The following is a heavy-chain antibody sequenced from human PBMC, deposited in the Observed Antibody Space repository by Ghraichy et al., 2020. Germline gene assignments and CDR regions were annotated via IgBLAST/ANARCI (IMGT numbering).Heavy chain of an antibody. J-gene: IGHJ2*01. D-gene: IGHD6-19*01. CDR2: IYYSGST. CDR3: AREHSSGWYRVGSWYFDL. V-gene: IGHV4-59*01. CDR1: GGSISSYY. Sequence: SETLSLTCTVSGGSISSYYWSWIRQPPGKGLEWIGYIYYSGSTNYNPSLKSRVTISVDTSKNQFSLKLSSVTAADTAVYYCAREHSSGWYRVGSWYFDLWGRGTLVTVSS.